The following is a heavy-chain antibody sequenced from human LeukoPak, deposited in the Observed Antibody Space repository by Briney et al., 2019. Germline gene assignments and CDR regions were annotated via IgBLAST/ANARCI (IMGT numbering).Heavy chain of an antibody. CDR3: AKDRIAVAGIFDY. D-gene: IGHD6-19*01. V-gene: IGHV3-30*18. J-gene: IGHJ4*02. CDR1: GFTFSSYG. Sequence: GRSLRLSCAASGFTFSSYGMHWARQAPGKGLEWVAVISYDGSNKYYADSVKGRFTISRDNSKNTLYLQMNSLRAEDTAVYYCAKDRIAVAGIFDYWGQGTLVTVSS. CDR2: ISYDGSNK.